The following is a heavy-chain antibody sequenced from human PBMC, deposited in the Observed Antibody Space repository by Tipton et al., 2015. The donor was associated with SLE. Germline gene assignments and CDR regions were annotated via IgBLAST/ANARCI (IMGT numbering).Heavy chain of an antibody. CDR1: GFTFSIYA. CDR2: ISYDGSNK. J-gene: IGHJ6*02. Sequence: SLRLSCAASGFTFSIYAMHWVRQAPGKGLEWVAVISYDGSNKYYADSVKGRFTISRDNSKNTLYLQMNSLRAEDTAVYYCARDLGSFYGMDVWGQGTTVTVSS. CDR3: ARDLGSFYGMDV. V-gene: IGHV3-30*04. D-gene: IGHD2-15*01.